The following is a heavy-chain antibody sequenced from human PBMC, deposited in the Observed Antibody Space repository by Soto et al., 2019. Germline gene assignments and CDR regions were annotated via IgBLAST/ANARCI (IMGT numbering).Heavy chain of an antibody. J-gene: IGHJ2*01. Sequence: SETLSLTCTVSGGSVSTGTYYWSWIRQPAGKGLEWMGYIYRGSPNYNPSLESRLTISLDTSRTQFSLMLKSVTAADTAVYYCARDQGLGAGYFDLWGRGTLVTVSS. CDR1: GGSVSTGTYY. V-gene: IGHV4-61*01. D-gene: IGHD7-27*01. CDR3: ARDQGLGAGYFDL. CDR2: IYRGSP.